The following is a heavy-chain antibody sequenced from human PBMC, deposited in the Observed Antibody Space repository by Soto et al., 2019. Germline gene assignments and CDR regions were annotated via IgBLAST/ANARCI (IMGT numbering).Heavy chain of an antibody. Sequence: EVQLVESGGGLVQPGRSLRLSCAASGFTFDDYARHWVRQVPGKGLEWVSGINWNSGSIGYAASVKGRFAISRDNAKNSLHLQMNSLRAEDTAFYYCVKDESINWYSGHFRHWGQGTLVSVSS. CDR2: INWNSGSI. CDR3: VKDESINWYSGHFRH. V-gene: IGHV3-9*01. J-gene: IGHJ1*01. CDR1: GFTFDDYA. D-gene: IGHD6-13*01.